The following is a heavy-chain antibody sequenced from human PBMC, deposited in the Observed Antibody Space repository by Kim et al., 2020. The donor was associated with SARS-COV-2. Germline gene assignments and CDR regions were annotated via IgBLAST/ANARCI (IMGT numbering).Heavy chain of an antibody. V-gene: IGHV4-34*01. J-gene: IGHJ4*02. CDR3: ASFWRPCSGGSCYSDY. D-gene: IGHD2-15*01. CDR1: GGSFSGYY. Sequence: SETLSLTCAVYGGSFSGYYWSWIRQPPGKGLEWIGEINHSGSTNYNPSLKSRVTISVDTSKNQFSLKLSSVTAADTAVYYCASFWRPCSGGSCYSDYWGQGTLVTVSS. CDR2: INHSGST.